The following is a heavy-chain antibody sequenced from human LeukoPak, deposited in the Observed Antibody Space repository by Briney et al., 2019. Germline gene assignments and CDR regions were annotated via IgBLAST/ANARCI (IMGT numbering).Heavy chain of an antibody. V-gene: IGHV3-53*01. CDR3: ARGSWVSPFDY. CDR2: IYSGGRT. D-gene: IGHD3-10*01. Sequence: PGGSLRLSCAASGFTVSSNYMSWVRQAPGKGLEWVSVIYSGGRTYYADSVKGRFTISRDNSKNTVYLQMNSLRAEDTAVYYCARGSWVSPFDYWGQGTLVTVSS. CDR1: GFTVSSNY. J-gene: IGHJ4*02.